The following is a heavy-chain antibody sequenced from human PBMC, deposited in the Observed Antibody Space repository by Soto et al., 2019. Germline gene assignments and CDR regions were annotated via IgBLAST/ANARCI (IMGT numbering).Heavy chain of an antibody. Sequence: GGSLRLSCAASGFTFSSYGMRWVRQAPGKGLEWVAVISYDGSNKYYADSVKGRFTISRDNSKNTLYLQMNSLRAEDTAVYYRATHYYDSSNFDYWGQGTLVTVSS. D-gene: IGHD3-22*01. CDR1: GFTFSSYG. CDR2: ISYDGSNK. J-gene: IGHJ4*02. V-gene: IGHV3-30*03. CDR3: ATHYYDSSNFDY.